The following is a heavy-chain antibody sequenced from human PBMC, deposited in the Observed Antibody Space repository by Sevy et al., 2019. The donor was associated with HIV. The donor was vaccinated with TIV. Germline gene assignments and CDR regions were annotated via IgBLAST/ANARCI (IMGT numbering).Heavy chain of an antibody. J-gene: IGHJ4*02. CDR1: GFTVSSNY. CDR3: AVRDGYNWNYFDY. D-gene: IGHD5-12*01. Sequence: GGSLRLPCAASGFTVSSNYMSWVRQAPGKGLEWVSTIYSGGSTYYADSVKGRFTISRDNSKNTLYLQMNSLRAEDTAMYYCAVRDGYNWNYFDYWGQGTLVTVSS. V-gene: IGHV3-53*01. CDR2: IYSGGST.